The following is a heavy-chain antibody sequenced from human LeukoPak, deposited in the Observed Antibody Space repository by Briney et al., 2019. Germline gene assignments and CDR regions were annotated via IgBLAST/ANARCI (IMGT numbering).Heavy chain of an antibody. D-gene: IGHD5-24*01. J-gene: IGHJ4*02. Sequence: GGSLRLSCAASGFTFSSYWMHWVRQVPGKGLLWVSRISSEGMSTSYADSVKGRFTLSRDNAKNTLYLQMNSLRAEDTAVYYCARSREPGRGGDYWGQGTLVTVSS. V-gene: IGHV3-74*01. CDR3: ARSREPGRGGDY. CDR2: ISSEGMST. CDR1: GFTFSSYW.